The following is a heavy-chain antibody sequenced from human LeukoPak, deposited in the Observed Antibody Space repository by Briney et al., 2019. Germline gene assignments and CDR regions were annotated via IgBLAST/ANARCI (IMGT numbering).Heavy chain of an antibody. CDR3: ARDVRHQRGTSAYGLD. CDR1: SYGFTSYG. D-gene: IGHD5-12*01. Sequence: GASVKVSCKAPSYGFTSYGITWVRQAPGQGLEWLGWIGNYKGNTNYAQKLQDRVSISRNTFTNTVYLELRGLTSDDTAMYYCARDVRHQRGTSAYGLDWGQGTLVTVSS. CDR2: IGNYKGNT. J-gene: IGHJ4*01. V-gene: IGHV1-18*01.